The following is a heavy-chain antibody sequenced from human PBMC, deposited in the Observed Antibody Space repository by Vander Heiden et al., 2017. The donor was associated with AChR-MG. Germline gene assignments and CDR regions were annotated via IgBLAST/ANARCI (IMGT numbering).Heavy chain of an antibody. Sequence: EVQLVQSGAEVQKPGESLKISFLGSGYSSTSYWIGSLPQLPGIGWGRQMHGKGLEWMGISDPGDSDTRYSTSFQGQVTISAEKSISTAYLQWSSLKASDTAMYYCARHQDVDRVATLGWFDPWGQGTLVTVSS. CDR2: SDPGDSDT. V-gene: IGHV5-51*01. J-gene: IGHJ5*02. CDR3: ARHQDVDRVATLGWFDP. D-gene: IGHD5-12*01. CDR1: GYSSTSYW.